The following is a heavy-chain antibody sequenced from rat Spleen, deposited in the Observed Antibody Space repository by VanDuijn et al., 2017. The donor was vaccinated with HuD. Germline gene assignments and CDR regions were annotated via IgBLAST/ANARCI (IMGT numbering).Heavy chain of an antibody. D-gene: IGHD1-8*01. CDR2: ISYDGITT. J-gene: IGHJ2*01. CDR3: ARELQYYVMDA. Sequence: EVQLVESGGGLVQPGRSLKLSCAASGFTFNNYGMAWVRQVPTKGLEWVATISYDGITTYYRDSVKGRFTISRDNAKSTLYLQMDSLRSEDTATYYCARELQYYVMDAWGQGVMVTVSS. CDR1: GFTFNNYG. V-gene: IGHV5-29*01.